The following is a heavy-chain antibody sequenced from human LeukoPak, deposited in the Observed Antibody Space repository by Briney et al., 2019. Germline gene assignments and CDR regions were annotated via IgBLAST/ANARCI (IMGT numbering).Heavy chain of an antibody. V-gene: IGHV3-7*01. CDR1: GFTFSGYS. CDR2: IQEDGSAQ. J-gene: IGHJ4*02. Sequence: GGSLRLSCAASGFTFSGYSMYWVRQAPGKGLEWVGNIQEDGSAQYYVDSVKGRFTISRDNAKNSLYLQMNSLRVDDTAVYYCARVAYGDRYWGQGTLVTVSS. CDR3: ARVAYGDRY. D-gene: IGHD4-17*01.